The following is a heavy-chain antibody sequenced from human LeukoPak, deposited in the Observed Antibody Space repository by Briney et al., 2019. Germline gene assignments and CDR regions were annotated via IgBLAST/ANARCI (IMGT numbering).Heavy chain of an antibody. J-gene: IGHJ4*02. V-gene: IGHV1-8*01. CDR1: GYTFINSG. D-gene: IGHD3-9*01. CDR2: ISAYNGNT. Sequence: GASVTVSCKASGYTFINSGITWVRQAPGQGLEWMGWISAYNGNTDYAQKFQGRVTMTRNTSISTAYMELSSLRSEDTAVYYCARGLPKTYYDILTGVSDFDYWGQGTLVTVSS. CDR3: ARGLPKTYYDILTGVSDFDY.